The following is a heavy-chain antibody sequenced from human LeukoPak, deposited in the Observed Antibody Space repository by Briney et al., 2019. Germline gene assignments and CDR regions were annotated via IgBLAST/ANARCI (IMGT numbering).Heavy chain of an antibody. CDR3: AKVTIFGVVQNGMDV. D-gene: IGHD3-3*01. CDR2: ISGSGGST. J-gene: IGHJ6*02. Sequence: GGSLRLSCAASGFTFSSYAMSWVRQAPGKGLEWVSAISGSGGSTYYADSVKGRFTISRDNSNNTLYLQMNSLRAEDTAVYYCAKVTIFGVVQNGMDVWGQGTTVTVSS. CDR1: GFTFSSYA. V-gene: IGHV3-23*01.